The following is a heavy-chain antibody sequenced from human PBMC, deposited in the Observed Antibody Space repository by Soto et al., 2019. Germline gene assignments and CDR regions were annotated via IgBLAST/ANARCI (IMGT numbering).Heavy chain of an antibody. Sequence: SEALSLTCTVSGDSVSSNSCWSFVRQPPGKGLEWIGEIHHSGSTNYNSSLTSRVSISIDKSKNQFSLNLYSVTAADAAVFYCARAPRGYGMDVWGQGTTVTVSS. CDR2: IHHSGST. V-gene: IGHV4-4*02. J-gene: IGHJ6*02. CDR1: GDSVSSNSC. CDR3: ARAPRGYGMDV.